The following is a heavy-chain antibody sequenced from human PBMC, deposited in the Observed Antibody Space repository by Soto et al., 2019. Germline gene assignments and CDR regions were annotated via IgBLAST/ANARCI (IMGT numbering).Heavy chain of an antibody. CDR2: ISGSGGST. CDR3: SKGLVRGRAFFDY. J-gene: IGHJ4*02. V-gene: IGHV3-23*01. D-gene: IGHD3-10*01. Sequence: GGSLRLSCAASGFTFSSYAMSWVRQAPGKGLEWVSAISGSGGSTYYADSVKGRFTISRDNSKNTLYLQMNSLRAEDTAVYYCSKGLVRGRAFFDYWGQGTLVTVSS. CDR1: GFTFSSYA.